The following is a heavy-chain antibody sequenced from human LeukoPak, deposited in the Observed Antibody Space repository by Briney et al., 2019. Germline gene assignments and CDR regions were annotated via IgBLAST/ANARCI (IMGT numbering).Heavy chain of an antibody. D-gene: IGHD3-22*01. J-gene: IGHJ4*02. Sequence: RSSETLSLTCTVSGGSISSGGYYWGWIRQPPGRGLEWIGSIYYSGSTYYNPQESSTYYSPSLKSRVTISLDTSKNQFSLKLSSVTAADTAVYYCRVTMIVVVTPYFDYWGQGTLVTVSS. V-gene: IGHV4-39*07. CDR3: RVTMIVVVTPYFDY. CDR1: GGSISSGGYY. CDR2: IYYSGST.